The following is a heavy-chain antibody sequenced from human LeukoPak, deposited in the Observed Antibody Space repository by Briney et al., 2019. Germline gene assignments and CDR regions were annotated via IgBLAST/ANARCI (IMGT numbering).Heavy chain of an antibody. D-gene: IGHD6-6*01. CDR2: ICTSGST. J-gene: IGHJ4*02. V-gene: IGHV4-4*07. Sequence: SETLSLTCTVSGGSISSYYWSWIRQPAGKGLEWIGRICTSGSTNYNPSLKSRVTMSVDTSKNQFSLKLSSVTAADTAVYYCARDGYSSSLPYYWGQGTLVTVSS. CDR1: GGSISSYY. CDR3: ARDGYSSSLPYY.